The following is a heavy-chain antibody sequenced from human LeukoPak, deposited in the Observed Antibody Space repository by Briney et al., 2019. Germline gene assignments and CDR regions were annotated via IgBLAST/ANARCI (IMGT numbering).Heavy chain of an antibody. J-gene: IGHJ4*02. CDR3: ANPDDILTGSI. CDR2: ITTSDGNT. D-gene: IGHD3-9*01. V-gene: IGHV3-23*01. CDR1: GFTFSSYT. Sequence: GGSLRLSCAASGFTFSSYTMSWVRQAPGKGLEWVSTITTSDGNTYYADSVKGRFTVSRDNSKNTLYLQMNSLRAEDTAVYYCANPDDILTGSIWGQGTLVTVSS.